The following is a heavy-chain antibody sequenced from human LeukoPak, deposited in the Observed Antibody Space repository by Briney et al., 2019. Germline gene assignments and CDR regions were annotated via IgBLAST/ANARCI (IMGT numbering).Heavy chain of an antibody. V-gene: IGHV3-30-3*01. CDR2: ISYAGSNK. CDR3: ARDYYSSSWYFDY. D-gene: IGHD6-13*01. CDR1: GFTFSSYA. J-gene: IGHJ4*02. Sequence: GGSLRLSCAASGFTFSSYAMHWVRQAPGKGLEWVAVISYAGSNKYYADSVKGRFTISRDNSKNTLYLQMNSLRAEDTAVYYCARDYYSSSWYFDYWGQGTLVTVSS.